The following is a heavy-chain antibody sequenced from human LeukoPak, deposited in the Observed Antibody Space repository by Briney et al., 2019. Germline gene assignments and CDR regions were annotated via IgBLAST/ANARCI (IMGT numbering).Heavy chain of an antibody. CDR2: XSGSGGST. V-gene: IGHV3-23*01. CDR1: GXPFSSYA. D-gene: IGHD3-16*02. J-gene: IGHJ4*02. CDR3: AKSDDYVWGSYRPFDY. Sequence: SXAXSGXPFSSYAMSWGRQAPGKGLEWVSAXSGSGGSTYYADSVKGRFTISRDNSKNTLYLQMNSLRAEDTAVYYCAKSDDYVWGSYRPFDYWGQGTLVTVSS.